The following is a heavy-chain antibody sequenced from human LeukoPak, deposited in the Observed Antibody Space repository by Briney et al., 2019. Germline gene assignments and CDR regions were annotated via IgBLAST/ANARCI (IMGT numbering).Heavy chain of an antibody. CDR2: IIPIFGTA. J-gene: IGHJ5*02. CDR1: GGTFSSYA. V-gene: IGHV1-69*05. CDR3: ARQSSSITASWFDP. D-gene: IGHD6-13*01. Sequence: GASVKVSCKASGGTFSSYAISWVRQAPGQGLEWMGGIIPIFGTANYAQKLQGRVTMTTDTSTSTAYMELRSLRSDDTAVYYCARQSSSITASWFDPWGQGTLVTVSS.